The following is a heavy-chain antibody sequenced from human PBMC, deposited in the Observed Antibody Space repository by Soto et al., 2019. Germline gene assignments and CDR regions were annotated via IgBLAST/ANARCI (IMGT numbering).Heavy chain of an antibody. CDR3: ARGPGTSYFDY. CDR1: GFTFSSYG. V-gene: IGHV3-33*01. CDR2: IWSGGSNE. J-gene: IGHJ4*02. D-gene: IGHD2-8*01. Sequence: QVQLVESGGGVVQPGRSLRLSCAASGFTFSSYGMHWVRQAPGNGLEWVAVIWSGGSNENYADSVKGGFTISRDNSKTMLYLQTNSLRAEDRAVYCFARGPGTSYFDYWGQGSLVTVSS.